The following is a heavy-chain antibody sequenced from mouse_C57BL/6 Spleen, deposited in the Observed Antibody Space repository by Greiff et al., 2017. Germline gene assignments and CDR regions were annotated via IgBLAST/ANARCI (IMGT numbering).Heavy chain of an antibody. V-gene: IGHV7-3*01. J-gene: IGHJ2*01. CDR1: GFTFTDYY. CDR2: IRNKANGYTT. D-gene: IGHD1-1*01. CDR3: ARYALRKDYFDD. Sequence: EVMLVESGGGLVQPGGSLSLSCAASGFTFTDYYMSWVRQPPGKALEWLGFIRNKANGYTTEYSASVKGRFTISRDNSQSILYLKMNALRAEDSATYYCARYALRKDYFDDWGQGTTLTVSS.